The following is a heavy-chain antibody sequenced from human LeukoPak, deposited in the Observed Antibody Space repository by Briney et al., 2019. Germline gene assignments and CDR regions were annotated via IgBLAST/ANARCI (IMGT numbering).Heavy chain of an antibody. CDR1: GGSISSSSYY. CDR3: AREGIAVAGVFDY. CDR2: IYYSGST. J-gene: IGHJ4*02. V-gene: IGHV4-39*02. D-gene: IGHD6-19*01. Sequence: KTSETLSLTCTVSGGSISSSSYYWGWIRQPPVKGLEWIGSIYYSGSTYYNPSLKSRVTISVDTSKNQFSLKLSSVTAADTAVYYCAREGIAVAGVFDYWGQGTLVTVSS.